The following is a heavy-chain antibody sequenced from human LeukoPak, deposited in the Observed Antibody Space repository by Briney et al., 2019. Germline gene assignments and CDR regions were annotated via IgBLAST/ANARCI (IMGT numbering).Heavy chain of an antibody. J-gene: IGHJ4*02. Sequence: GTSLRLSCTASGFTFSRHDMHWVRQAPGKGLEWVAVIWYDGSNKDYADSVKGRFTISRDNSRNTVYLQMNGLRDDGTATYYCATGAWYGSGSWGYWGQGTLVTVSS. CDR2: IWYDGSNK. V-gene: IGHV3-33*01. D-gene: IGHD3-10*01. CDR3: ATGAWYGSGSWGY. CDR1: GFTFSRHD.